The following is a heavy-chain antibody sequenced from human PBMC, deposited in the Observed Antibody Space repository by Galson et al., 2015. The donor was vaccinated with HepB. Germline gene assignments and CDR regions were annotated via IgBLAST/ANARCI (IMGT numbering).Heavy chain of an antibody. Sequence: SLRLSCAASGFTFDDYAMHWVRQAPGKGLEWVSGISWNSGSIGYADSVKGRFTISRDNAKNSLYLQMNSLRAEDTALYYCAKDSGWELTPQGYMDVWGKGTTVTVSS. D-gene: IGHD1-26*01. CDR3: AKDSGWELTPQGYMDV. CDR1: GFTFDDYA. J-gene: IGHJ6*03. V-gene: IGHV3-9*01. CDR2: ISWNSGSI.